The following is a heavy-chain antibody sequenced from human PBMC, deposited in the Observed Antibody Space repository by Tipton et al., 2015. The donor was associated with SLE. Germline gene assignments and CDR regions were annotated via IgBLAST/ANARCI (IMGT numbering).Heavy chain of an antibody. Sequence: QSGPEVTKPGASVKVSCKASGYTFTSYGISWVRQAPGQGLEWMGWISAYNDNTNYVQKFQGRVTMATDTSTSTAYMELRSLRSDDTAVYYCARVAVDSSGHIGAFDIWGQGTKVTVSS. J-gene: IGHJ3*02. CDR3: ARVAVDSSGHIGAFDI. CDR2: ISAYNDNT. CDR1: GYTFTSYG. V-gene: IGHV1-18*04. D-gene: IGHD3-22*01.